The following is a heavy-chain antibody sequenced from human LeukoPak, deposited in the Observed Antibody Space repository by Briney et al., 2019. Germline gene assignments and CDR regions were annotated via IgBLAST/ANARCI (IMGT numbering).Heavy chain of an antibody. Sequence: PSETLSLTCAVYGGSFSGYYWSWIRQPPGKGLEWIGEINHSGTNNYNPSLKSRVTISVDTSKNQFSLKLSSVTAADTAVYYCARVSSGWYATPEHEFDYWGQGTLVTVSS. CDR2: INHSGTN. D-gene: IGHD6-19*01. J-gene: IGHJ4*02. CDR1: GGSFSGYY. V-gene: IGHV4-34*01. CDR3: ARVSSGWYATPEHEFDY.